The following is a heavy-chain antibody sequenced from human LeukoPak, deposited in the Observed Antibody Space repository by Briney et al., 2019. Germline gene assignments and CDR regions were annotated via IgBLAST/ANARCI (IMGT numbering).Heavy chain of an antibody. J-gene: IGHJ4*02. V-gene: IGHV3-53*01. CDR1: GFTVSSNY. Sequence: GGSLRLSCAASGFTVSSNYMSWVRQAPGKGLEWVSVIYSGGSTYYADSVKGRFTISRDNSKNTLYLQMNSLRAEDTAVYYCAREFLGSSGWYLDYWGQGTLVTASS. D-gene: IGHD6-19*01. CDR2: IYSGGST. CDR3: AREFLGSSGWYLDY.